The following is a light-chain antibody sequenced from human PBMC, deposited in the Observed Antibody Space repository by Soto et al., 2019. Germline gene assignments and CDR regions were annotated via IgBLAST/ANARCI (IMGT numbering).Light chain of an antibody. CDR3: QQFSSYPLT. J-gene: IGKJ4*01. CDR1: QSVSSY. Sequence: IGLKQSAGTVSLSQGERATLSCRASQSVSSYLAWYQQKPGQAPRLLIYGASSRATGIPDRFSGSGSGTDFTLTISRLEPEDFAVYYCQQFSSYPLTFGGGSKVDIK. V-gene: IGKV3-20*01. CDR2: GAS.